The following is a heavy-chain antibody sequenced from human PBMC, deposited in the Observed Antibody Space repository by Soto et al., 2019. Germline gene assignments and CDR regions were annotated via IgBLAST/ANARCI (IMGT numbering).Heavy chain of an antibody. D-gene: IGHD3-16*02. Sequence: SVKVSCKASGGTFSSYAISWVRQAPGQGLEWMGGIIPIFGTANYAQKFQGRVTITADESTSTAYMELSSLRSEDTAVYYCARGDKRRLSRWFDPWGQGTLVTVSS. J-gene: IGHJ5*02. V-gene: IGHV1-69*13. CDR1: GGTFSSYA. CDR2: IIPIFGTA. CDR3: ARGDKRRLSRWFDP.